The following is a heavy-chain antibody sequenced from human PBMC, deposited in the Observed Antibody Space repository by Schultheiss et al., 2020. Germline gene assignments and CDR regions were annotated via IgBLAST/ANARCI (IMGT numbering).Heavy chain of an antibody. Sequence: GGSLRLSCAASGFTFSSYWMSWVRQAPGKGLEWVANIKQDGSEKYYVDSVKGRFTISRDNAKNSLYLQMNSLRAEDTAVYYCARSPWDLNYGLDVWGQGTTVTVSS. CDR2: IKQDGSEK. CDR3: ARSPWDLNYGLDV. D-gene: IGHD1-26*01. J-gene: IGHJ6*02. CDR1: GFTFSSYW. V-gene: IGHV3-7*01.